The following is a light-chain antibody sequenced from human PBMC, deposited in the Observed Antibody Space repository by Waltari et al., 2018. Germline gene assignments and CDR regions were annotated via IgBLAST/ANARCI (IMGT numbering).Light chain of an antibody. V-gene: IGKV3-15*01. CDR2: HAS. Sequence: EIVLTQSTVTLYVSPGETATLSCRASESIATNLAWYQHRPGQAPRLLIFHASTRATGIPAKFTGSVSGTEFTLTISSLQSEDFAVYYCQQYNNWPPSTFGQGTKVEI. J-gene: IGKJ1*01. CDR1: ESIATN. CDR3: QQYNNWPPST.